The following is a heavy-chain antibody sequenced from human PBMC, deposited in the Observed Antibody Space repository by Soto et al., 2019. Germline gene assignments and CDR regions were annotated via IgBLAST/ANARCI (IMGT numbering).Heavy chain of an antibody. CDR2: IYYSGST. CDR1: GGSISSSSYY. J-gene: IGHJ6*02. V-gene: IGHV4-39*01. CDR3: ARRVAEGLLWCGELSDYGMDV. D-gene: IGHD3-10*01. Sequence: SETLSLTCTVSGGSISSSSYYWGWIRQPPGKGLEWIGSIYYSGSTYYNPSLKSRVTISVDTSKNQFSLKLSSVTAADTAVYYCARRVAEGLLWCGELSDYGMDVWGQGTTVTVSS.